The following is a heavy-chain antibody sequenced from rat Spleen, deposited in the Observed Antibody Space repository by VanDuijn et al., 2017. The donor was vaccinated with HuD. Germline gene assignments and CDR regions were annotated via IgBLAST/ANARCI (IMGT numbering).Heavy chain of an antibody. CDR3: ARHEDYYSIYPHWYFDF. V-gene: IGHV5-46*01. J-gene: IGHJ1*01. Sequence: EVQLVESGGGLVQPGRSMKLSCAASGFTFSTFPMAWVRQAPTKGLEWVATIGSSGGNTYYRDSVKGRFTISRDNAKSTLYLKMDSLRSEETATYYCARHEDYYSIYPHWYFDFWGPGTMVTVSS. CDR1: GFTFSTFP. D-gene: IGHD1-2*01. CDR2: IGSSGGNT.